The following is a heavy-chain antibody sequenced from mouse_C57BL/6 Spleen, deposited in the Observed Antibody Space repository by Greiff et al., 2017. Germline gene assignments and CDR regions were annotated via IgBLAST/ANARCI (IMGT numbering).Heavy chain of an antibody. V-gene: IGHV1-82*01. CDR1: GYAFRSSW. J-gene: IGHJ4*01. Sequence: VQRVESGPELVKPGASVKISCKASGYAFRSSWMNWVKQRPGQGLEWIGRIYPGDGDTNYNGKFKGKDTLTADKSSSTAYMQLSSLTSEDSAVYFCARSYDYGYAMDYWGQGTSVTVSS. CDR2: IYPGDGDT. D-gene: IGHD2-4*01. CDR3: ARSYDYGYAMDY.